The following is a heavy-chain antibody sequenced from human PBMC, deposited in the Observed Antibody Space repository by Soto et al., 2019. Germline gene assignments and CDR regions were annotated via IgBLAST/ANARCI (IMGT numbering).Heavy chain of an antibody. J-gene: IGHJ5*02. V-gene: IGHV4-59*01. Sequence: SETLSLTCTVSGGAISSYYLSWIRQPPGKGLEWIGYIYYSGSTNYNPSLKSRVTISVDTSKNQFSLKLSSVTAADTAVYYCARAGTRGYWFDPWGQGTLVTVYS. CDR3: ARAGTRGYWFDP. D-gene: IGHD6-13*01. CDR2: IYYSGST. CDR1: GGAISSYY.